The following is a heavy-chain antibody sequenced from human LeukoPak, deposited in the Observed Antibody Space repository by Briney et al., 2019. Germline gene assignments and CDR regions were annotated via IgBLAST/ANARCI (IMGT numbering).Heavy chain of an antibody. J-gene: IGHJ4*02. CDR2: LYATGNT. D-gene: IGHD2-8*02. CDR1: GGSISSYY. V-gene: IGHV4-4*07. CDR3: ARDRSYFSDTGTDY. Sequence: SETLSLTCTVSGGSISSYYWNWIRQPAGKGLEWIGRLYATGNTNYSPSLARRVTISVDTSKNQFSLKLYSVTAADTAVYYCARDRSYFSDTGTDYWGQGILVTVSS.